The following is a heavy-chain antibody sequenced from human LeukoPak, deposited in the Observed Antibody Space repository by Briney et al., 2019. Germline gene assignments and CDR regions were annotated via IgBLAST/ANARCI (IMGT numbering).Heavy chain of an antibody. CDR3: ARANPSSGWFYWFDP. CDR2: IYSGGST. V-gene: IGHV3-66*01. J-gene: IGHJ5*02. CDR1: GFTVSSNY. Sequence: GGSLRLSCAASGFTVSSNYMSWVRQAPGKGLEWVSVIYSGGSTYYADSVKGRFTISRDNPKNTLYLQMNSLRAEDTAVYYCARANPSSGWFYWFDPWGQGTLVTVSS. D-gene: IGHD6-19*01.